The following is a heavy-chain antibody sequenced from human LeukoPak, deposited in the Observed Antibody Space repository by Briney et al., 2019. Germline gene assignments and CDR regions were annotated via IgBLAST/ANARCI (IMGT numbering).Heavy chain of an antibody. CDR1: GDSISSGSYY. CDR3: ARDSPLSEIAY. CDR2: IYTGGST. J-gene: IGHJ4*02. V-gene: IGHV4-61*02. Sequence: PSETLSLTCTVSGDSISSGSYYWTWIRQPAGKGLEWIGRIYTGGSTNYNPSLESRVTISVDTSKNQFSLKLSSVTAADTAVYYCARDSPLSEIAYWGQGTLVTVSS. D-gene: IGHD1-14*01.